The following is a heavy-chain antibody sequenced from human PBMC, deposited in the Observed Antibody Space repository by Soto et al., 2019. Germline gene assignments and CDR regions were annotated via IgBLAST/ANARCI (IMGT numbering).Heavy chain of an antibody. D-gene: IGHD5-12*01. V-gene: IGHV4-39*01. J-gene: IGHJ4*02. CDR1: GGSISSSSYY. CDR2: IYYSGST. CDR3: ARRGGYGPVDY. Sequence: QLQLQESGPGLVKPSETLSLTCTVSGGSISSSSYYWGWIRQPPGKGLEWIGSIYYSGSTYYNPSLKSRVTISVDTSQNQFSLKLSSVTAADTAVYYCARRGGYGPVDYWGQGTLVTVSS.